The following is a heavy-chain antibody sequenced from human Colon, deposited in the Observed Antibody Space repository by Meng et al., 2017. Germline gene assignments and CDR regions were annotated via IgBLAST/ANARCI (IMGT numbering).Heavy chain of an antibody. CDR2: ISNSYKT. CDR1: GDSIANSKW. J-gene: IGHJ4*02. D-gene: IGHD1-7*01. CDR3: ARERVRELGLFDS. V-gene: IGHV4-4*02. Sequence: HFKDVGPALCQPSGTLSLACVVSGDSIANSKWWSWLRQAPGKGPEWIGEISNSYKTVYSPSLKSRVRISLDKSNNQFSLTLTSVTAADTAVYYCARERVRELGLFDSWGQGILVTVSS.